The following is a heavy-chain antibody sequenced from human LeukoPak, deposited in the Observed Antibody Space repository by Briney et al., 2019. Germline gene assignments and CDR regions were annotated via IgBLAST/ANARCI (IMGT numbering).Heavy chain of an antibody. CDR2: ISYDGSNK. J-gene: IGHJ4*02. Sequence: QPGGSLRLSCAASGFTFSSYGMHWVRQAPGKGLEWVAVISYDGSNKYYADSVKGRFTISRDNSKNTLYLQMNSLRAEDTAVYYCAKGGGYCSSTSCYLDYWGQGTLVTVSS. D-gene: IGHD2-2*01. CDR3: AKGGGYCSSTSCYLDY. CDR1: GFTFSSYG. V-gene: IGHV3-30*18.